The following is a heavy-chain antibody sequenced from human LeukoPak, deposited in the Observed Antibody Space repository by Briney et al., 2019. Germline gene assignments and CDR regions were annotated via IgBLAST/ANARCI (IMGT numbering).Heavy chain of an antibody. V-gene: IGHV3-74*01. CDR3: GREIQAPGKTLEY. CDR1: GFTSSSYW. CDR2: INDDGTYT. J-gene: IGHJ4*02. Sequence: GGSLRLSCALSGFTSSSYWMHWVRQVPGKGLVWVSRINDDGTYTVYADSMKGRFTISRDNAKNTLYLQMNSLRGEDTAVYYCGREIQAPGKTLEYWGQGTLVTVSS.